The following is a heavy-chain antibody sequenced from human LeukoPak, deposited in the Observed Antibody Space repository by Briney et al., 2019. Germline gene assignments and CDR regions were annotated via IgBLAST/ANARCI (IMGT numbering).Heavy chain of an antibody. CDR3: AWKYYYDSSGYFYVDQ. D-gene: IGHD3-22*01. J-gene: IGHJ4*02. Sequence: SETLSLTCSVSGDSLGSWMYYWGWIRQAPGKGLTWIGSIYHSGSIFYNASFESRVAMSVNPSKNEFSLRLTSVTAADTAVYYCAWKYYYDSSGYFYVDQWGQGILVTVSS. CDR2: IYHSGSI. CDR1: GDSLGSWMYY. V-gene: IGHV4-39*01.